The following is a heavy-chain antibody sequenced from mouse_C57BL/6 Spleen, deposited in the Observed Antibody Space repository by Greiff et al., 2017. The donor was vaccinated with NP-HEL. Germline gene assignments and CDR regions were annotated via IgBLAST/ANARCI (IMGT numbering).Heavy chain of an antibody. CDR1: GYSITSGYY. V-gene: IGHV3-6*01. Sequence: EVKLQESGPGLVKPSQSLSLTCSVTGYSITSGYYWNWIRQFPGNKLEWMGYISYDGSNNYNPSLKNRISITRDTSKNQFFLKLNSVTTEDTATYYCAREGGNYVFDYWGQGTTLTVSS. CDR2: ISYDGSN. J-gene: IGHJ2*01. CDR3: AREGGNYVFDY. D-gene: IGHD2-1*01.